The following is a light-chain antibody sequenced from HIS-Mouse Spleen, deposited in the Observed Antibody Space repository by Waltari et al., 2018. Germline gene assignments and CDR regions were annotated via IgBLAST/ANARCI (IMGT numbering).Light chain of an antibody. CDR2: AAS. Sequence: AIRMTQSPSSLSASTGDRVTITCRASQGISSYLAWYQQKPGKAPKLLIYAASTLQSGVPSRFSGSGSRTDFTLTISCLQSEDFATYYCQQYYSYPYTFGQGTKLEIK. J-gene: IGKJ2*01. CDR3: QQYYSYPYT. CDR1: QGISSY. V-gene: IGKV1-8*01.